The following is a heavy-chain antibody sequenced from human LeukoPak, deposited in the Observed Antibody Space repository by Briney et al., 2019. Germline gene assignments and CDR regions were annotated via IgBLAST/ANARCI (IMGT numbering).Heavy chain of an antibody. Sequence: GASVKVSCKGSGYNFDRYGVNWVRQAPGEGLEWVGWISTYNGNTFYAQKFEGRVSMTTDTSTNTVYMDLRSLRSDDTAVYYCARGSIAARSYWFDPWGQGTLVTVSS. CDR2: ISTYNGNT. V-gene: IGHV1-18*04. D-gene: IGHD6-6*01. CDR1: GYNFDRYG. CDR3: ARGSIAARSYWFDP. J-gene: IGHJ5*02.